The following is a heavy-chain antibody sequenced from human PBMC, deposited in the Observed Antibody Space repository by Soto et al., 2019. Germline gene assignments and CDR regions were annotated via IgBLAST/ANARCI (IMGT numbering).Heavy chain of an antibody. J-gene: IGHJ4*02. Sequence: EVQLVESGGGLVQPGGSLRLSCAASGFTFSSYWMHWVRQAPGKGLVWVSRINSDGSSTSYADSVKGRFIISRDNAKNTLYLQMNSLRAEDTAVYYCARDVCSSTSCYYFDYWGQGTLVTVSS. CDR3: ARDVCSSTSCYYFDY. CDR1: GFTFSSYW. D-gene: IGHD2-2*01. V-gene: IGHV3-74*01. CDR2: INSDGSST.